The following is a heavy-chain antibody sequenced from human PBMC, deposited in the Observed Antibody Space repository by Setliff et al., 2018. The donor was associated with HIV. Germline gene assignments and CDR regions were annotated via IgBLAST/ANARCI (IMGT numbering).Heavy chain of an antibody. Sequence: GGSLRLSCVASGFTFSTYEMNWIRQAPGKGLEWVSYISSSNSIYYADSVRGRFTISRDNAKSSLYLQMTSLRAEDTAVYYCMRWGLPYAIDYWGQGMLVTVSS. J-gene: IGHJ4*02. CDR1: GFTFSTYE. V-gene: IGHV3-48*03. CDR3: MRWGLPYAIDY. D-gene: IGHD2-21*02. CDR2: ISSSNSI.